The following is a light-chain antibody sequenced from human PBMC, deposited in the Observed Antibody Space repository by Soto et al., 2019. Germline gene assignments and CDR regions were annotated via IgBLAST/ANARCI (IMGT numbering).Light chain of an antibody. V-gene: IGKV3D-7*01. Sequence: PGERVTLSCRASQSVSSSYLTWCQQKPGQAPRLLMSGASTRATGIPARFGGSGSGTGFTLTVSSLQPEDSAVYYCQHFYNWPVTFGGGTKV. CDR3: QHFYNWPVT. CDR1: QSVSSSY. CDR2: GAS. J-gene: IGKJ4*01.